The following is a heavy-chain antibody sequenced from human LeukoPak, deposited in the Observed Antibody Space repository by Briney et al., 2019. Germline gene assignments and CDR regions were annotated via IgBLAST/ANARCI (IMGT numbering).Heavy chain of an antibody. CDR3: ARERMYSGSGSTYPYYDY. Sequence: PGGXLRLSCAASGFTFSSYWMSWVGQAPGKGVEGVANIKPDGSEKYCMDSVKGGVTIYRDNDKKRVYMEMKSMRDEDTGEYFCARERMYSGSGSTYPYYDYWGQGTLVTVSS. D-gene: IGHD3-10*01. CDR1: GFTFSSYW. V-gene: IGHV3-7*01. J-gene: IGHJ4*02. CDR2: IKPDGSEK.